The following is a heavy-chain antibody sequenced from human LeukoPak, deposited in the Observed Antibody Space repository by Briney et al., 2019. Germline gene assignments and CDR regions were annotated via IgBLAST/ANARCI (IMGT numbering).Heavy chain of an antibody. CDR1: GGSIRSYY. J-gene: IGHJ5*01. V-gene: IGHV4-4*09. D-gene: IGHD5-24*01. CDR2: IYSSGTT. CDR3: ASLSWLQPFDS. Sequence: SETLSLTYTVSGGSIRSYYRSWIRQPPGKGLEWIGYIYSSGTTNYNPSLKSRVTISLDTPKNQFSLKLSSVTAADTAVYYCASLSWLQPFDSWGQGIPVTVSS.